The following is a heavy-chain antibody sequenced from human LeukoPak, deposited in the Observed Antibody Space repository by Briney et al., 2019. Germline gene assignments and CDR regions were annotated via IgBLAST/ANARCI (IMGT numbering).Heavy chain of an antibody. Sequence: GGSLRLSCAASGFTFSSYAMSWVRQAPGKGLEWVSAISGSGGSTYYADSVKGRFTISRDNAKNSLYLQMNSLRDEDTAVYYCARAGGYDFWGQGTLVTVSS. CDR2: ISGSGGST. J-gene: IGHJ4*02. V-gene: IGHV3-23*01. CDR3: ARAGGYDF. CDR1: GFTFSSYA. D-gene: IGHD3-16*01.